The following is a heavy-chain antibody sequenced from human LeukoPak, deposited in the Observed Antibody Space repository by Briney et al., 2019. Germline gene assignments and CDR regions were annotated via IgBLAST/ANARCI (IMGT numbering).Heavy chain of an antibody. D-gene: IGHD3-10*01. Sequence: GGSLRLSCAASGFTFSGSAMHWVRQASGKGLEWVGRIRSKANSYATAYAASVKGRFTISRDDSKNTAYLQMNSLKTEDTAVYYCILTPSDPWFGELYDYYYGMDVWGQGTTVTVSS. CDR3: ILTPSDPWFGELYDYYYGMDV. CDR2: IRSKANSYAT. J-gene: IGHJ6*02. CDR1: GFTFSGSA. V-gene: IGHV3-73*01.